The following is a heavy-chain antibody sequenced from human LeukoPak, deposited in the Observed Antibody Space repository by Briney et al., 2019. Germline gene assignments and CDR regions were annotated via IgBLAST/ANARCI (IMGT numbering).Heavy chain of an antibody. CDR3: ARTYYDILTGYTPYFDY. CDR1: GFTFSDYS. D-gene: IGHD3-9*01. Sequence: AGSLSLSCAASGFTFSDYSMNWVRQAPGKGLEWVASISSSSRNIYYPDPVKGRFTISRDTAKNSLYLQINILSAEDAAVYYGARTYYDILTGYTPYFDYWGQGILVTVSS. CDR2: ISSSSRNI. J-gene: IGHJ4*02. V-gene: IGHV3-21*01.